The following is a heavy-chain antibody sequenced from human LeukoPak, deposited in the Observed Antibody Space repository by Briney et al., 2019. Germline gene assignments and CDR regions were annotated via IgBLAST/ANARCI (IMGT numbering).Heavy chain of an antibody. CDR1: GFTFSSYG. J-gene: IGHJ4*02. D-gene: IGHD1-26*01. V-gene: IGHV3-30*18. CDR2: ISYDGSNK. CDR3: AKVGLVGALDY. Sequence: GGSLRRSCAASGFTFSSYGMHWVRQAPGNGLEWVAVISYDGSNKYYADSVKGRFTISRDNSKNTLYLQMNSLRAEDTAVYYCAKVGLVGALDYWGQGTLVTVSS.